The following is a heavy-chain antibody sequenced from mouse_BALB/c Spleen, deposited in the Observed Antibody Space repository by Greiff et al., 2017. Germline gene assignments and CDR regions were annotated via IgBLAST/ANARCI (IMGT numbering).Heavy chain of an antibody. CDR1: GYAFSSSW. Sequence: VQLQQSGPELVKPGASVKISCKASGYAFSSSWMNWVKQRPGQGLEWIGRIYPGDGDTNYNGKFKGKATLTADKSSSTAYMQLSSLTSVDSAVYFCAKTARATGAMDYWGQGTSVTVSS. CDR2: IYPGDGDT. D-gene: IGHD3-2*01. CDR3: AKTARATGAMDY. V-gene: IGHV1-82*01. J-gene: IGHJ4*01.